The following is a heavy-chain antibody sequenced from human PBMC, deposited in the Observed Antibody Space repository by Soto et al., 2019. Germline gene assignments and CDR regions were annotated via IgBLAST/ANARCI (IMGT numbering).Heavy chain of an antibody. V-gene: IGHV1-2*02. CDR1: GYTFTGYY. Sequence: ASVKVSCKASGYTFTGYYMHWVRQAPGQGLEWMGWINPNSGGTNYAQKFQGRVTMTRDTSISTAYMELSRLRSDDTAVYYCARDSGWGRHYYDSSGKPFDYWGQGTLVTVSS. CDR3: ARDSGWGRHYYDSSGKPFDY. J-gene: IGHJ4*02. D-gene: IGHD3-22*01. CDR2: INPNSGGT.